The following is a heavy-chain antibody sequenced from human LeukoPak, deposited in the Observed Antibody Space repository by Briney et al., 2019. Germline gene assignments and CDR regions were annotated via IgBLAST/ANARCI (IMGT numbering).Heavy chain of an antibody. CDR2: IYYGGST. D-gene: IGHD6-6*01. CDR1: GGSNNSYY. Sequence: SETLSLXCTVSGGSNNSYYWSWIRLPPGKGLESIGYIYYGGSTNYNPSLKSRVIISVGTSKNQFSLKVSSVTAADTAVYYCARSSGIATITTRKFNYWGQGTLVTVSS. CDR3: ARSSGIATITTRKFNY. V-gene: IGHV4-59*01. J-gene: IGHJ4*02.